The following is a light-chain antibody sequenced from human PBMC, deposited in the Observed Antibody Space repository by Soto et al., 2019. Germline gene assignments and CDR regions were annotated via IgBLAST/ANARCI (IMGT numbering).Light chain of an antibody. CDR2: DAS. CDR3: QQYGSYPRT. J-gene: IGKJ1*01. Sequence: EIVLTQSPGTLSLSPGERATLSCRAGQSVCSSSLAWYQQKRGQAPRLLIHDASSRATGIPDRFSGSGSGTEFTLTISSLQPADFATYYCQQYGSYPRTFGQGTKVDIK. V-gene: IGKV3-20*01. CDR1: QSVCSSS.